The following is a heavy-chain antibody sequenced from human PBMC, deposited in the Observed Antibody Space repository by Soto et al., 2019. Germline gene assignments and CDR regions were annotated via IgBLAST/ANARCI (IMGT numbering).Heavy chain of an antibody. CDR3: ASSNIAAAGFYYYGMDV. V-gene: IGHV4-59*01. CDR2: IYYSGSP. J-gene: IGHJ6*02. Sequence: SLTCTVSGGSISSYYWSWIRQPPGKGLEWIGYIYYSGSPNYNPSLKSRVTISVDTSKNQFSLKLSSVTAADTAVYYCASSNIAAAGFYYYGMDVWGRGTTVTVSS. D-gene: IGHD6-13*01. CDR1: GGSISSYY.